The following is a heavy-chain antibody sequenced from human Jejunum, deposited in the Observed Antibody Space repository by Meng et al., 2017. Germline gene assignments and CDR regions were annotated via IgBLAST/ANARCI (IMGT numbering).Heavy chain of an antibody. CDR1: GSSSSGLY. V-gene: IGHV4-59*07. CDR2: VYNNGNT. Sequence: SRPRLISPSITASTTGMFPGSSSSGLYCNCIRQPPWKGLELIGCVYNNGNTHYNPSLKSRATISLDTSKNQFSLRLSSVTAEDTAVYYCARRAVGARGWIDPWGQGTLVTVSS. J-gene: IGHJ5*02. D-gene: IGHD4/OR15-4a*01. CDR3: ARRAVGARGWIDP.